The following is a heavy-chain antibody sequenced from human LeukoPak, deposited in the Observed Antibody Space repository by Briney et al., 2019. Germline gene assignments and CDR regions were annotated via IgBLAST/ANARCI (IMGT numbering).Heavy chain of an antibody. V-gene: IGHV4-4*02. D-gene: IGHD3-16*02. CDR3: ARNENYDYVWGSYRYTGSIDY. CDR1: GGSINSSNW. J-gene: IGHJ4*02. CDR2: INHSGST. Sequence: SGTLSLTCAVSGGSINSSNWWSWIRQPPGKGLEWIGEINHSGSTNYNPSLKSRVTISVDTSKNQFSLKLSSVTAADTAVYYCARNENYDYVWGSYRYTGSIDYWGQGTLVTVSS.